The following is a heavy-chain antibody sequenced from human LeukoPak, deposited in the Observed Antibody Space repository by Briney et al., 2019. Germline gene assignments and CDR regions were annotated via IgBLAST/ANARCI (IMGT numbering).Heavy chain of an antibody. CDR1: GYSISSGYY. CDR3: ARHSLIFGVWNWFDP. CDR2: IHYSGST. D-gene: IGHD3-3*01. J-gene: IGHJ5*02. Sequence: PSETLSLTCAVSGYSISSGYYWGWIRQPPGKGLEWVGSIHYSGSTYYNPSLKSRVTISVDTSKNQFSLKLSSVTAADTAVYYCARHSLIFGVWNWFDPWGQGTLVTVSS. V-gene: IGHV4-38-2*01.